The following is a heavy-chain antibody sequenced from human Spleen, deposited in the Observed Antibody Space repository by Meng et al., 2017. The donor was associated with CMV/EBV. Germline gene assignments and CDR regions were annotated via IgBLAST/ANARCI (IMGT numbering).Heavy chain of an antibody. V-gene: IGHV3-21*01. CDR2: ISSSSSYI. CDR3: ARVFGQHAFDI. Sequence: GGSLRLSCAASGFTFSSYSMNWVRQAPGKGLEWVSSISSSSSYIYYADSVKGRFTISRDNAKNSLYLQMNSLRAEDTAVYYCARVFGQHAFDIWGQGTKVTVSS. D-gene: IGHD3-3*01. J-gene: IGHJ3*02. CDR1: GFTFSSYS.